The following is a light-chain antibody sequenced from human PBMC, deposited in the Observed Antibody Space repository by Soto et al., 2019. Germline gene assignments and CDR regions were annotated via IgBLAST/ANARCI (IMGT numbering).Light chain of an antibody. V-gene: IGKV3-20*01. J-gene: IGKJ1*01. CDR2: GAS. Sequence: EIVLTQSPGTLSLSPGERATLSCRASQSVSGSYLAWYQQKPGQAPRLLIYGASSRATAIPDRFSGSGSGTDFTLTISRLGPEDFAVYYCHQYGSSPQTFGQGTKVDIK. CDR1: QSVSGSY. CDR3: HQYGSSPQT.